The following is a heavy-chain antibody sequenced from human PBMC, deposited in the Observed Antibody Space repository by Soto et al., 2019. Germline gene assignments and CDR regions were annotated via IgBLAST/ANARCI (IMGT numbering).Heavy chain of an antibody. D-gene: IGHD3-10*01. CDR3: ARELLWFGESSNWFDR. V-gene: IGHV4-30-4*01. Sequence: QVQLQESGPGLVKPSQTLSLTCTVSGGSISSGDYYWSWIRQPPGKGLEWIGYIYYSGSTYYNPSLQSRVSISVDTSKNQFSMKLSSVTAADTAVYYCARELLWFGESSNWFDRWGQGTLVTVSS. CDR2: IYYSGST. CDR1: GGSISSGDYY. J-gene: IGHJ5*02.